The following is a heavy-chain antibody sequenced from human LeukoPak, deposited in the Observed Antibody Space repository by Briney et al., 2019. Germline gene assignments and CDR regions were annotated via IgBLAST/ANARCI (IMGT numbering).Heavy chain of an antibody. Sequence: GGSLRLSCTVSGFTFSNYEMTWVRQAPGKGLEWVSLMYGAGSTHYADSVRGRFTISRDNSKNTVYVQMNSLRAEDTAVYYCGASNLLTGYFSLNYWGQGTLVTVSS. D-gene: IGHD3-9*01. CDR2: MYGAGST. CDR3: GASNLLTGYFSLNY. V-gene: IGHV3-66*01. J-gene: IGHJ4*02. CDR1: GFTFSNYE.